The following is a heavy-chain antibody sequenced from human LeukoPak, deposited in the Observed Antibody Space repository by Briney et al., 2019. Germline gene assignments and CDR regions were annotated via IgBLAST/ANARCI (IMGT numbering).Heavy chain of an antibody. CDR3: AKDYSDSRVADVFFEY. D-gene: IGHD2-15*01. Sequence: SGGSLSLSCAASGLTFSDYAMSWFRQAPGEGLEWVSTITSGFTPHYADSVKGRFTISRDNSKNMFHLQLNSLRAEDTAVYYCAKDYSDSRVADVFFEYWGQGTPVTVSS. V-gene: IGHV3-23*01. J-gene: IGHJ4*02. CDR2: ITSGFTP. CDR1: GLTFSDYA.